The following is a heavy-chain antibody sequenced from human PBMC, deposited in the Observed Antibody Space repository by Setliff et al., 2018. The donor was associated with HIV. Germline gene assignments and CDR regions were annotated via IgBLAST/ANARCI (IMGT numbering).Heavy chain of an antibody. J-gene: IGHJ4*02. D-gene: IGHD2-21*02. Sequence: GESLKISCQGSGYSFSTYWIGWVRQMPGKGLEWMGIMYPGTSTTKYSPSFQGQVTISADKSISTAYLQWSSLKASDTAMYYCVRRDNLVVTLTYYFDSWGQGTLVTVSS. CDR2: MYPGTSTT. CDR1: GYSFSTYW. CDR3: VRRDNLVVTLTYYFDS. V-gene: IGHV5-51*01.